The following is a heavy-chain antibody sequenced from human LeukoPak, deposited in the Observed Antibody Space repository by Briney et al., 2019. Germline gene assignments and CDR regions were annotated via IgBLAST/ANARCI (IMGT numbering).Heavy chain of an antibody. CDR2: INHSGST. V-gene: IGHV4-34*01. Sequence: PSATLSLTCVVSGGSLSGNYWSWIRQAPGKGLEWIGEINHSGSTNYNPSLKSRVTISVDTSKNQFSLKLSSVTAADTAVYYCARVGGPVATSTGGDYWGQGTLVTVSS. D-gene: IGHD5-12*01. CDR1: GGSLSGNY. J-gene: IGHJ4*02. CDR3: ARVGGPVATSTGGDY.